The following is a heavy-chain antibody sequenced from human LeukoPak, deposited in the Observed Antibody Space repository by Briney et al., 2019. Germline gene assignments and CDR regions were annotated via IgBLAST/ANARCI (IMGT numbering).Heavy chain of an antibody. D-gene: IGHD5-24*01. CDR2: IIPIFGTA. CDR3: ARFGRDGYYFDY. J-gene: IGHJ4*02. V-gene: IGHV1-69*01. CDR1: GGTFSSYA. Sequence: ASVKVSCKASGGTFSSYAISWVRQAPGRGLEWMGGIIPIFGTANYAQKFQGRVTITADESTSTAYMELSSLRSEDTAVYYCARFGRDGYYFDYWGQGTLVTVSS.